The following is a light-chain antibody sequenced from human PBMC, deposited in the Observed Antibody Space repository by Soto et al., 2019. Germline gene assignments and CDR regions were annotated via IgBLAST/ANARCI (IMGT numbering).Light chain of an antibody. V-gene: IGKV3-20*01. CDR3: QYDGSLRT. Sequence: DTLYLSPGERATLSCRASQTVSSNYLAWCQQRPGQAPRLLIYGASTRATGIPARFSSRGSGTFFPLTISILAEEVFAVYCWQYDGSLRTFGQGTKVDIK. CDR2: GAS. CDR1: QTVSSNY. J-gene: IGKJ1*01.